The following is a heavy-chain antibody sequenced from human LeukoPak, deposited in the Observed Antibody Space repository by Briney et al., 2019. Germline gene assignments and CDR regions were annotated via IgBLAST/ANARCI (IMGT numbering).Heavy chain of an antibody. V-gene: IGHV3-7*03. CDR2: IKHDGSEK. Sequence: GGSLRLSCAASGFTFSSYWMSWVRQAPGKGLEWVASIKHDGSEKYYVDSVKGRFTISRDNAKNSPYLQMNSLRAEDTAMYYCAKGWFGGKYFDYWGQGTLVTVSS. J-gene: IGHJ4*02. CDR3: AKGWFGGKYFDY. D-gene: IGHD3-10*01. CDR1: GFTFSSYW.